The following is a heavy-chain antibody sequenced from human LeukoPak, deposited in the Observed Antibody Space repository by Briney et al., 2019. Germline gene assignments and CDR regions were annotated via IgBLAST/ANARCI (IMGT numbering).Heavy chain of an antibody. V-gene: IGHV4-39*01. D-gene: IGHD3-16*01. Sequence: SETLSLTCTVSVGSVSSGGYFWGWIRQPPGKGRECIASISNSGSTYDNPALKSRVTIFGDTSKNQFSLNLSSVTAADMAVYFCARHAQGWVLRNWCDAWGQGSLVTVSS. CDR2: ISNSGST. J-gene: IGHJ5*02. CDR3: ARHAQGWVLRNWCDA. CDR1: VGSVSSGGYF.